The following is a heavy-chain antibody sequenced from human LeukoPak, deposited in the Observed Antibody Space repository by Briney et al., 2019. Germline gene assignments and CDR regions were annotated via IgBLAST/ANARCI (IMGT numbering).Heavy chain of an antibody. V-gene: IGHV4-34*01. CDR3: ARCRYFDWLLSHNWFDP. CDR1: GGSFSGYY. D-gene: IGHD3-9*01. J-gene: IGHJ5*02. Sequence: SETLSLTCAVYGGSFSGYYWSWIRQPPGKGLEWIGEINHSGSTNYNPSLKSRVTISVDTSKNQFSLKLGSVTAADTAVYYCARCRYFDWLLSHNWFDPWGQGTLVTVSS. CDR2: INHSGST.